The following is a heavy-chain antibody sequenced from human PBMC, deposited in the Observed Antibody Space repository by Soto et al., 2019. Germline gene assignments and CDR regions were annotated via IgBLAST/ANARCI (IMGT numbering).Heavy chain of an antibody. CDR1: GGTFNTYT. D-gene: IGHD5-18*01. V-gene: IGHV1-69*02. J-gene: IGHJ5*02. Sequence: HVQLVQSGAEVKKPGSSVTISCKASGGTFNTYTFSWVRQAPGQGLEWMGSILPILGSVNYAQNFQGRLSITADQSATTAYMELSSLTSHDTAVYFCGRIPRYSFPTSDPLDPWGQGTMVTVSS. CDR3: GRIPRYSFPTSDPLDP. CDR2: ILPILGSV.